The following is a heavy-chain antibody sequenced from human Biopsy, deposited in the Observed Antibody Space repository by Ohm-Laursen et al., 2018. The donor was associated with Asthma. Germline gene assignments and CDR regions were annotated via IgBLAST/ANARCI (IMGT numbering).Heavy chain of an antibody. D-gene: IGHD4-23*01. V-gene: IGHV3-53*01. CDR3: ARAYGGSFFSGSFDI. CDR1: GFTVSTNG. CDR2: FYSGGGT. J-gene: IGHJ3*02. Sequence: SLRLSCAASGFTVSTNGMSWVRQPPGKGLEWVSVFYSGGGTYYAVSVQGRVTISRDNSKNTLSLQMNSLRAEDTAVYYCARAYGGSFFSGSFDIWGQGTMVTVSS.